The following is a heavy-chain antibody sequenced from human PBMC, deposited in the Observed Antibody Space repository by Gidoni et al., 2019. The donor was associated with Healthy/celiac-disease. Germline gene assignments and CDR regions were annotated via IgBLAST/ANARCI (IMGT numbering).Heavy chain of an antibody. Sequence: QVQLVQSGAEVKKPGASVKVSCKASGYTFTSYDINWVRQATGQGLEWMGWMNPNSGNTGYAQKFQGRVTRTRNTSISTAYMELSSLRSEDTAVYYCARGDRRAAARGGGSDYWGQGTLVTVSS. V-gene: IGHV1-8*01. CDR2: MNPNSGNT. D-gene: IGHD6-25*01. CDR1: GYTFTSYD. J-gene: IGHJ4*02. CDR3: ARGDRRAAARGGGSDY.